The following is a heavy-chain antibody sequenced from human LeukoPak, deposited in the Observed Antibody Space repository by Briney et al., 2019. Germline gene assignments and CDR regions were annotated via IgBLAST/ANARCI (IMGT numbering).Heavy chain of an antibody. CDR2: IIPILGIA. CDR1: GGTFSSYI. J-gene: IGHJ3*02. CDR3: ERDLSDYDFWSGYYDDAFDI. Sequence: SVKVSCKASGGTFSSYIISWVRQAPGQGLEWMGRIIPILGIANYAQKFQGRVTITADKSTSTAYMELSSLRSEDTAVYYCERDLSDYDFWSGYYDDAFDIWGQGTMVTVSS. V-gene: IGHV1-69*04. D-gene: IGHD3-3*01.